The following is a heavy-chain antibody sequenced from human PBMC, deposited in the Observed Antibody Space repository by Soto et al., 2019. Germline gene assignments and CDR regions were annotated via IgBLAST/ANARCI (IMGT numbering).Heavy chain of an antibody. J-gene: IGHJ4*02. CDR1: GVPFSDYG. V-gene: IGHV3-30*03. CDR2: ISYDGSNK. D-gene: IGHD3-10*01. Sequence: QVQLVESGGGVVHPGRSLRLSCSASGVPFSDYGMQCGRQAPGKGLEWVARISYDGSNKKYEGSVQGRFAISRETSKNTVYLQMDTLRPDDTAVYYCALTFYYGSGSPEALGHWGQGTLVIVSS. CDR3: ALTFYYGSGSPEALGH.